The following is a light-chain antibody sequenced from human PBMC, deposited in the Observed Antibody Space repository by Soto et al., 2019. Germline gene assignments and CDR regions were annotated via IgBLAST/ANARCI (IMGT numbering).Light chain of an antibody. Sequence: DIQMTQSPSSLSASVGDRVTITCRSSQSISTYIHWYQQKPGKAPELLIYGASILPTGVPSRFSESGSGTDFTLAISGLQHEDFATYSCQQSYHTPYTFGQGTKLEMK. CDR3: QQSYHTPYT. V-gene: IGKV1-39*01. CDR2: GAS. J-gene: IGKJ2*01. CDR1: QSISTY.